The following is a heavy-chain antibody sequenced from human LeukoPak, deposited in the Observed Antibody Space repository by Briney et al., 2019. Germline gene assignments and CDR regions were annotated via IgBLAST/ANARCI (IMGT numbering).Heavy chain of an antibody. CDR1: GYTFTGYY. D-gene: IGHD5-24*01. CDR2: INPNSGGT. Sequence: ASVKVSCKASGYTFTGYYMHWVRPAPGQGLEWMGRINPNSGGTNYAQKFQGRVTMTRDTSISTAYMELSRLRSDDTAVYYCARVGRWLQLSTGYWGQGTLVTVSS. J-gene: IGHJ4*02. V-gene: IGHV1-2*06. CDR3: ARVGRWLQLSTGY.